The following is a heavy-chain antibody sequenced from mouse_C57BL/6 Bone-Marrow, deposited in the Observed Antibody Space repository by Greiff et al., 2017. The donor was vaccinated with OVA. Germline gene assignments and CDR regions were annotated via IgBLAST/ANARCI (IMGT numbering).Heavy chain of an antibody. CDR3: ARDSRVSF. Sequence: VQLQQPGAELVMPGASVKLSCKASGYTFTSYWMHWVKQRPGQGLEWIGEIDPSDSYTNSNQKFKGKSTLTVDTSSSTAYMQLSSLTSEGTAVYYSARDSRVSFRGQESLGTVSA. CDR2: IDPSDSYT. J-gene: IGHJ3*01. V-gene: IGHV1-69*01. CDR1: GYTFTSYW.